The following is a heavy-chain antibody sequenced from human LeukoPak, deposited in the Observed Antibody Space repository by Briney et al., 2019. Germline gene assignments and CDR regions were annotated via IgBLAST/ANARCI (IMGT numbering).Heavy chain of an antibody. CDR1: GFAFSTYS. CDR2: INSGGRT. CDR3: RLISGSYYFDY. J-gene: IGHJ4*02. D-gene: IGHD1-26*01. V-gene: IGHV3-23*01. Sequence: PGGSLRLSCAPSGFAFSTYSMRWPRQAPGKGLEWVSAINSGGRTYYPDSVKGRFTISRDNSKNTVYLQMNSLRDEDTAVYYCRLISGSYYFDYWGQGTLVTVSS.